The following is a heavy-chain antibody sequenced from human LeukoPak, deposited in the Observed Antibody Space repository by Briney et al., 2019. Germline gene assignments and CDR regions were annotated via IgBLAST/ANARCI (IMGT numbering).Heavy chain of an antibody. J-gene: IGHJ4*02. Sequence: ASVKVSCKASGYSFVTSDINWVRQAAGQGLEWMGWMNPLSGNTGYAQKFQGRVTMTRNTSIGTAYMELGSLRSEDTAVYYCARIKADYYDSSGYYYDWGQGTLVTVSS. D-gene: IGHD3-22*01. V-gene: IGHV1-8*01. CDR3: ARIKADYYDSSGYYYD. CDR1: GYSFVTSD. CDR2: MNPLSGNT.